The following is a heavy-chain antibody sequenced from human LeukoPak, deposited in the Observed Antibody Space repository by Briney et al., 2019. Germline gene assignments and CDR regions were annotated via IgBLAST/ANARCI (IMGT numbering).Heavy chain of an antibody. CDR2: INAGNGNT. CDR3: ARGYCSGGSCYGLGY. Sequence: ASVKVSCKASGYTFTSYAIHWVRQAPGQRLEWMGWINAGNGNTKYSQKFQGRVTITRDTSASTAYMELSSLRSEDTAVYYCARGYCSGGSCYGLGYWGQGTLVTVSS. D-gene: IGHD2-15*01. V-gene: IGHV1-3*01. J-gene: IGHJ4*02. CDR1: GYTFTSYA.